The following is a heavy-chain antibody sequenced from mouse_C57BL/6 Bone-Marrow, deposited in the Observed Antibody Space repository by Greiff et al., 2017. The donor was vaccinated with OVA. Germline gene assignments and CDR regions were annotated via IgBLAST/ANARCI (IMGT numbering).Heavy chain of an antibody. CDR1: GFPFSSYG. CDR3: ARICYDYDGVDY. CDR2: ISSGGSYT. J-gene: IGHJ2*01. Sequence: EVKLMESGGDLVKPGGSLQLSCAASGFPFSSYGMSWVRQTPDKRLEWVATISSGGSYTYYPDSVKGRFTISRDNAKNTLYLQMSGLKSEDTAMYYCARICYDYDGVDYWGQGTTLTVSS. V-gene: IGHV5-6*01. D-gene: IGHD2-4*01.